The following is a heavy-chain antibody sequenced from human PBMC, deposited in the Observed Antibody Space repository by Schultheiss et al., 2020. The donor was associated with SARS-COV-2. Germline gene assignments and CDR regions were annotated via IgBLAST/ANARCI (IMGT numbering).Heavy chain of an antibody. J-gene: IGHJ4*02. D-gene: IGHD3-3*01. V-gene: IGHV4-4*07. CDR3: ARTIRITIFGVVQYFDY. Sequence: GSLRLSCTVSGGSISSYYWSWIRQPAGKGLEWIGRIYTSGSTNYNPSLKSRVTISVDTSKNQFSLKLSSVTAADTAVYYCARTIRITIFGVVQYFDYWGQGTLVTVSS. CDR1: GGSISSYY. CDR2: IYTSGST.